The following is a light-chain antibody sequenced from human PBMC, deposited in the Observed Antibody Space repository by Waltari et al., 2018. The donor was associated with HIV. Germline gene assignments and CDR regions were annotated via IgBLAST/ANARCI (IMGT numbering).Light chain of an antibody. J-gene: IGKJ2*01. CDR2: EAA. CDR1: QSISAK. CDR3: QQYDDGPRGIT. V-gene: IGKV3-15*01. Sequence: EIVMTQSPPTLSVSPGQRVTLSCRASQSISAKVAWYQRRPGQAPRLLIYEAATRPTGIPARFSGSGSGTEFTLTISSLQSEDFATYFCQQYDDGPRGITFGQGTMLEIK.